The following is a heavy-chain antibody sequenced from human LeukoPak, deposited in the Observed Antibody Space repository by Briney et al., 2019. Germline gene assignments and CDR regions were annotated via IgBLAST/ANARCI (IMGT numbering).Heavy chain of an antibody. CDR1: GFTFGKYW. V-gene: IGHV3-7*03. CDR3: AKEDTAMVTGSWGY. J-gene: IGHJ4*02. Sequence: GGSLRLSCVASGFTFGKYWMSWVRQAPGKGLEWVANIKLDGSEKNYVDSVKGRFTISRDNSKNTLYLQMNSLRAEDTAVYYCAKEDTAMVTGSWGYWGQGTLVTVSS. D-gene: IGHD5-18*01. CDR2: IKLDGSEK.